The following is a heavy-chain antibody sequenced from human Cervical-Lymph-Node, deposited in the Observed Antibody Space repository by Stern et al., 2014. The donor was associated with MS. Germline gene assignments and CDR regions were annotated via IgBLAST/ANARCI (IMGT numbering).Heavy chain of an antibody. V-gene: IGHV1-18*01. CDR2: VNTYNGDA. Sequence: QVQLVQSGAEVKKPGASVKVSCKASGYTFISYGISWVRQAPGKGLEWMGWVNTYNGDANYAQKLQGRVTMATDTSTSTVYIELRSLRSDDTAVYYCARGWELHNWGQGTLVTVSS. CDR1: GYTFISYG. D-gene: IGHD2-15*01. J-gene: IGHJ4*02. CDR3: ARGWELHN.